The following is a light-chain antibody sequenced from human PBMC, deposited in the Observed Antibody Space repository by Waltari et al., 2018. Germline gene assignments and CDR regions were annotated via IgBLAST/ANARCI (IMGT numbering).Light chain of an antibody. J-gene: IGKJ2*01. Sequence: EIVLTQSPGTLSLSPGERATLSCRASQSVSSSYLAWYQQKPGQAPRLLIYGTSSRATGITDRLSGSGSGTDVTLTFSRLEPEDFAVYYCQQYGISPPYTSDPGTTLEI. V-gene: IGKV3-20*01. CDR2: GTS. CDR3: QQYGISPPYT. CDR1: QSVSSSY.